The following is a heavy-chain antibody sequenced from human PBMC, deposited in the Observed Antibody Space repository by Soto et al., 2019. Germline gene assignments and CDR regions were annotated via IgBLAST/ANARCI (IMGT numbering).Heavy chain of an antibody. CDR2: ISSSGSTI. D-gene: IGHD3-3*01. CDR3: ARDPANYDFWGGYSTGGWFDP. Sequence: QVQLVESGGGLVKPGGSLRLSCAASGFTFSDYYMSWIRQAPGKGLEWVSYISSSGSTIYYADSVKGRFTISRDNAKNSLYLQMNSLRAEDTAVYYCARDPANYDFWGGYSTGGWFDPWGQGTLVTVSS. V-gene: IGHV3-11*01. J-gene: IGHJ5*02. CDR1: GFTFSDYY.